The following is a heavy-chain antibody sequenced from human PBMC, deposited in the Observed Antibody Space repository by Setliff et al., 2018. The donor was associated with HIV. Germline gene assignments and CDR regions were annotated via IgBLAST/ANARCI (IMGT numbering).Heavy chain of an antibody. Sequence: SETLSLTCAVSGYSISDGYYWGWIRQPPGKGPEWIGSIHHSGSAHFNPSLKSRVAMSVDTSENQFSLTLSSVTAADTAVYYCARPALGIGGGSRFDNWGQGTRVTVSS. J-gene: IGHJ4*02. D-gene: IGHD3-10*01. V-gene: IGHV4-38-2*01. CDR2: IHHSGSA. CDR1: GYSISDGYY. CDR3: ARPALGIGGGSRFDN.